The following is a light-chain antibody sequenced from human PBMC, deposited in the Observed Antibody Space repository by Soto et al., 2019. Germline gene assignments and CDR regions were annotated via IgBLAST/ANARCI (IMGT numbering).Light chain of an antibody. CDR3: GRYVRIPYC. Sequence: EIVVTQPPLSLSVTPGQPASISCKSSQSLLHSNGKTYLYWYLQRPGQPPQVLIFAVSNRCSGVTVRCSGGGSGKHFPLKSSRVEVENDGLSYCGRYVRIPYCFGQGTKVE. CDR2: AVS. J-gene: IGKJ2*03. CDR1: QSLLHSNGKTY. V-gene: IGKV2D-29*01.